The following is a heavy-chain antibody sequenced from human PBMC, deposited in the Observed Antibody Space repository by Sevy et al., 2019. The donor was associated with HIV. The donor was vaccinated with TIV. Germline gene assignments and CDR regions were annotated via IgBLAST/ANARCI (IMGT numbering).Heavy chain of an antibody. CDR3: ARGGGNGGYYFDY. J-gene: IGHJ4*02. D-gene: IGHD2-8*01. Sequence: ASVKVSCKASGGTFSSYGISWVRQAPGQGLEWMGGIIPILGTVNYAQKFKGRVTITADESTKTAYMELSSLRSEDTAVYYCARGGGNGGYYFDYWGQATLVTVSS. CDR2: IIPILGTV. CDR1: GGTFSSYG. V-gene: IGHV1-69*13.